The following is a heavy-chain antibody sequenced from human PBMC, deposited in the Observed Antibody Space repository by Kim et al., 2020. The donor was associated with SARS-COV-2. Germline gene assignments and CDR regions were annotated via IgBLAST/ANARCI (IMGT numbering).Heavy chain of an antibody. J-gene: IGHJ6*02. V-gene: IGHV4-34*01. Sequence: SETLSLTCAVYIGSFSDYQWTWIRQSPGKGLEWIGEIDHSGATNYNPSLKSRVAISVDKSKNQFSLKVKSVTAADTAVYFCARGRAGVVPSPIMGLGPYYDYYTLDVWGQGTTVSVSS. CDR3: ARGRAGVVPSPIMGLGPYYDYYTLDV. CDR1: IGSFSDYQ. D-gene: IGHD3-3*01. CDR2: IDHSGAT.